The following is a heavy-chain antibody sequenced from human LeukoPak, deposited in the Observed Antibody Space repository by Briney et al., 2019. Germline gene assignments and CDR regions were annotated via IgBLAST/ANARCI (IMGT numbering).Heavy chain of an antibody. V-gene: IGHV3-43*02. D-gene: IGHD6-13*01. Sequence: GGSLRLSCAASGFTFDDYAMHWVRQAPGKGLEWVSLISGDGGSTYYADSVKGRFTISRDNSKNSLYLQMNSLRTGDTALYYCAKAVYSSSWYGPYYYYGMDVRGQGTTVTVSS. CDR2: ISGDGGST. CDR3: AKAVYSSSWYGPYYYYGMDV. J-gene: IGHJ6*02. CDR1: GFTFDDYA.